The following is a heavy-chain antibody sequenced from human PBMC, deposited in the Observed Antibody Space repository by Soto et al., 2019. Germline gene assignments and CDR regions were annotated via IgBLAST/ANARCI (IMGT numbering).Heavy chain of an antibody. CDR1: GFSLTTTGES. V-gene: IGHV2-5*02. CDR2: ISWDDDK. Sequence: QITLKESGPTLVKPTQTLTLTCTFSGFSLTTTGESVGWIRQPPGKALEWLAVISWDDDKRYRPSLRSRLTITKDTSKNQVVLTMTNMDPVDTATYYCAHRQKIYYDSSGDYVPFYYYCAIDVWGQGTTVTVSS. D-gene: IGHD3-22*01. CDR3: AHRQKIYYDSSGDYVPFYYYCAIDV. J-gene: IGHJ6*02.